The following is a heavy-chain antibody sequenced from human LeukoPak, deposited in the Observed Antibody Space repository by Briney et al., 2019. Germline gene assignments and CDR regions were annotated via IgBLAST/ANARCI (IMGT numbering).Heavy chain of an antibody. J-gene: IGHJ5*02. CDR3: ARARSPSSGYLLRDHNWFDP. Sequence: ASVKVSCKASGGTFSSYAISWVRQAPGQGLEWMGGIIPVFGTTTYAQNFQGRVTITADESASTAYMELSSLRSEDTAVYYCARARSPSSGYLLRDHNWFDPWGQGTLVTVSS. V-gene: IGHV1-69*01. CDR2: IIPVFGTT. CDR1: GGTFSSYA. D-gene: IGHD3-22*01.